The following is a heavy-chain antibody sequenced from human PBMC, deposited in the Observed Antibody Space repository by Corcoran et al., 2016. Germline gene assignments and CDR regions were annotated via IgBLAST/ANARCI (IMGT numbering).Heavy chain of an antibody. J-gene: IGHJ4*02. CDR2: ISSSSSYI. D-gene: IGHD6-19*01. Sequence: EVQLVESGGGLVKPGGSLRLSCAASGFTFSSYSMNWVRQAPGKGLEWVSSISSSSSYIYYADSVKGRFTISRDNAKNSLYLQMNSLSAEETAVYYCAREPRGAGGKAGKVYFDYWGQGTLVTVSS. CDR3: AREPRGAGGKAGKVYFDY. V-gene: IGHV3-21*01. CDR1: GFTFSSYS.